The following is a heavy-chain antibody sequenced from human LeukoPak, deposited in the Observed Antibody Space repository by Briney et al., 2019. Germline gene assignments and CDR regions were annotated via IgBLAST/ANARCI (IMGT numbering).Heavy chain of an antibody. Sequence: ASVKVSRKASGYTFTSYAMHWVRQAPGQRLEWMGWINAGKGNTKYSQKFQGRVTITRDTSASTAYMELSSLRSEDTAVYYCARGLQYYYGMDVWGQGTTVTVSS. CDR3: ARGLQYYYGMDV. V-gene: IGHV1-3*01. J-gene: IGHJ6*02. D-gene: IGHD5-24*01. CDR2: INAGKGNT. CDR1: GYTFTSYA.